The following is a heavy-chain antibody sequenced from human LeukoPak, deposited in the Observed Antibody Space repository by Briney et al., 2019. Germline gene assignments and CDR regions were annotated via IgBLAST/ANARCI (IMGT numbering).Heavy chain of an antibody. D-gene: IGHD1-1*01. CDR2: ISYDGSNK. V-gene: IGHV3-30*04. Sequence: GGSLRLSCAASGFTFSSYAMHWVRQAPGKGLEWVAVISYDGSNKYYADSVKGRFTISRDNSKNTLYVQMNRLRTEDTAVYYSARAQLGFHLWGQGPLVTVSS. CDR3: ARAQLGFHL. CDR1: GFTFSSYA. J-gene: IGHJ5*02.